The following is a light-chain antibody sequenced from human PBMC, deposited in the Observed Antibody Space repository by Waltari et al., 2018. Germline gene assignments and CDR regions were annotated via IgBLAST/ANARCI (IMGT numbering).Light chain of an antibody. V-gene: IGLV2-8*01. CDR2: EVT. Sequence: QSALTQPPSASGSRGQSVTIPCTGTSSDGGSYNYVSWYQQHPGKVPKLMIYEVTKRPSGVPDRFSGSKSGNTASLTVSGLQAEDEADYYCSSYAGSNNVIFGGGTRLTVL. J-gene: IGLJ2*01. CDR3: SSYAGSNNVI. CDR1: SSDGGSYNY.